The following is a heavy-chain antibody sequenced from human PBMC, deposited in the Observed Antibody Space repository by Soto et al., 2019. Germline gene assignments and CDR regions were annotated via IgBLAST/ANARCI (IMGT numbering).Heavy chain of an antibody. V-gene: IGHV3-33*01. J-gene: IGHJ6*03. CDR3: ARDEYIAARPPYYYYYMDV. Sequence: GGSLRLSCAASGFTFSSYGMHWVRQAPGKGLEWVAVIWYDGSNKYYADSVKGRFTISRDNSKNTLYLQMNSLRAEDTAVYYCARDEYIAARPPYYYYYMDVWGKGTTVTVSS. CDR2: IWYDGSNK. D-gene: IGHD6-6*01. CDR1: GFTFSSYG.